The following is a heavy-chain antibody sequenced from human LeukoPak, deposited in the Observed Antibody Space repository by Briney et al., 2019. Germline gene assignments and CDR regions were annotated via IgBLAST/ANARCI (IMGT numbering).Heavy chain of an antibody. CDR1: GFTFSGSA. V-gene: IGHV3-73*01. J-gene: IGHJ3*02. CDR3: TRLYQWSGDDAFDI. Sequence: GGSLRLSCAASGFTFSGSAMHWVRQASGKGLEWVGRIRSKANSYATAYAASVKGRFTISRDDSKNTAYLQMNSLKTEDTAVYYCTRLYQWSGDDAFDIWGQGTMVTVSS. CDR2: IRSKANSYAT. D-gene: IGHD3-10*01.